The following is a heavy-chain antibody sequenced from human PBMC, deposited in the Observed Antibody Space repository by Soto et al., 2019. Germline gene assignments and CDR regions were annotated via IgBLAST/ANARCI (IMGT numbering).Heavy chain of an antibody. CDR2: MNPNSGNT. CDR3: ARGIKYGDYSRWCDP. Sequence: QVQLVQSGAEVKKPGASVKDSCKASGYTFTSYDINWARQATGQGLEYLGWMNPNSGNTGYVQKFQGRVTMTRDTSISTADVVLNSLRSEDTAVYYCARGIKYGDYSRWCDPWGQGTLVTVSS. J-gene: IGHJ5*02. V-gene: IGHV1-8*01. CDR1: GYTFTSYD. D-gene: IGHD4-17*01.